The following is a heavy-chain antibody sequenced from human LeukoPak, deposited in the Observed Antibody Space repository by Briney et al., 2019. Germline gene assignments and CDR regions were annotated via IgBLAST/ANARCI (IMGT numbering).Heavy chain of an antibody. V-gene: IGHV3-74*01. CDR1: GFTFSSHW. D-gene: IGHD2-15*01. J-gene: IGHJ4*02. CDR2: IKDDGSHT. Sequence: GGSLRLSCAASGFTFSSHWMHWVRQAPGKGLVWVSRIKDDGSHTNYADSVKGRFTISRDNSKNTLFLQMDSLRAEDTALYYCAREIVGEGNFDCWGQGTLVTVSS. CDR3: AREIVGEGNFDC.